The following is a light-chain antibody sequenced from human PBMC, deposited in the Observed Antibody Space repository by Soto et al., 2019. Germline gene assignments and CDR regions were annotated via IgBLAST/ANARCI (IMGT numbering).Light chain of an antibody. CDR3: QQYNNWPPGT. CDR2: GAS. V-gene: IGKV3-15*01. J-gene: IGKJ4*01. CDR1: QSVSSK. Sequence: EIVMTQSPATLSVSPGERATLSCRASQSVSSKLAWYQQKPGQAPRLLIYGASTRATGIPARFSDSGSGTEFTLTISSLQSEDFAVYYCQQYNNWPPGTFGGGTKVDIK.